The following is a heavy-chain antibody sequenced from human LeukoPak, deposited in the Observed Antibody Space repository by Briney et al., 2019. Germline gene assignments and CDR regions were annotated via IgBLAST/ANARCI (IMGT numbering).Heavy chain of an antibody. D-gene: IGHD6-13*01. V-gene: IGHV3-21*01. CDR2: ISSSSSYI. CDR3: ARDLYSSRESGGY. CDR1: GFTFSSYS. Sequence: GGSLRLSCAASGFTFSSYSMNWVRQAPGKGLEWVSSISSSSSYIYYADSVKGRFTISRDNAKNSLYLQMNSLRAEDTAVYYCARDLYSSRESGGYWGQGTLVTVSS. J-gene: IGHJ4*02.